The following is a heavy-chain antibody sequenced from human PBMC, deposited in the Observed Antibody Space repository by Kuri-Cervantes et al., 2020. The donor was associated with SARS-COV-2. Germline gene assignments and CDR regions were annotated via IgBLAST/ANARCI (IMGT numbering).Heavy chain of an antibody. D-gene: IGHD6-6*01. V-gene: IGHV4-38-2*01. J-gene: IGHJ4*02. CDR1: GYSISSGYY. CDR2: IYYSGST. CDR3: ASHGAQRLVRY. Sequence: SQTLSLTCAVSGYSISSGYYWGWIRQPPGKGLEWIGSIYYSGSTYYNPSLKSRVTISVDTSKNQFSLKLSSVTAADTAVYYCASHGAQRLVRYWGQGTLVTVSS.